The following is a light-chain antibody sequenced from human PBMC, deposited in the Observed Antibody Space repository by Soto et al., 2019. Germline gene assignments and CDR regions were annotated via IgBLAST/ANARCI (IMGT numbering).Light chain of an antibody. CDR3: LPFNTFPWM. J-gene: IGKJ1*01. CDR2: KVS. CDR1: QNIGSW. V-gene: IGKV1-5*03. Sequence: DRQMTQSTAPLTAAVVDRVNIACLASQNIGSWLAWYQQQPGKGPKFLINKVSNLESGVPSRISGSGSTTEFILIISRHPPDDVAPYYWLPFNTFPWMFGLGTKVDIK.